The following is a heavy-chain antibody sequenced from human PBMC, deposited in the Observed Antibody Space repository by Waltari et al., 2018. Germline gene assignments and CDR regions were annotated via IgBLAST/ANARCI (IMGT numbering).Heavy chain of an antibody. CDR3: ARGGNVVVILAATLDY. V-gene: IGHV3-30-3*01. D-gene: IGHD2-15*01. CDR2: RSFDGAKI. J-gene: IGHJ4*02. CDR1: GFTFHTFA. Sequence: QVQLVESGGGVVQPGRSLRLSCSASGFTFHTFAMPWVRQAPGKGLEWVAIRSFDGAKIYYTDSVRGRFTISRDNSKNTLYLQMESLKPEDTGVYYCARGGNVVVILAATLDYWGQGALVTVSS.